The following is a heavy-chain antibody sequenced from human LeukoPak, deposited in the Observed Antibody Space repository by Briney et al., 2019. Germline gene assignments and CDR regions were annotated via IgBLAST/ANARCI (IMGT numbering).Heavy chain of an antibody. D-gene: IGHD2-2*01. CDR3: ARLKPPYCSSTSCYAGPFDY. CDR1: GYSFTSYW. V-gene: IGHV5-51*01. J-gene: IGHJ4*02. Sequence: GESLKISCKGSGYSFTSYWIGWVRQMPGKGLEWMGIIYPGDSDTRYSPSFQGQVTISADKSISTAYLQWSSLKASDTAMYYCARLKPPYCSSTSCYAGPFDYRGQGTLVTVSS. CDR2: IYPGDSDT.